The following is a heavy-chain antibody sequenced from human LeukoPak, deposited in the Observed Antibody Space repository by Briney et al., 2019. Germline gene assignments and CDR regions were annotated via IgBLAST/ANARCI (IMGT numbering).Heavy chain of an antibody. CDR1: RFTFSSYG. Sequence: GGSLRLSCAASRFTFSSYGRTWVRQAPGKGREGGSYISSSSSTIYYADSVRGRFTISRDNAKSSLLLQMNSLRDEDTAVYYCARSYYYVMDLWGQGTTVTVSS. CDR2: ISSSSSTI. CDR3: ARSYYYVMDL. V-gene: IGHV3-48*02. J-gene: IGHJ6*02.